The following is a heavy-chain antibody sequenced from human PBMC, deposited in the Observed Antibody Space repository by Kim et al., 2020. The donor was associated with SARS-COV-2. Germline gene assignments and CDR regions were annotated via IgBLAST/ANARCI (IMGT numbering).Heavy chain of an antibody. V-gene: IGHV3-7*01. Sequence: YDVAYDKGGFTISKDNAKNSLYLQMSSLRAEDTAVYYCASGPPNRGDTDYWGQGTLVTVSS. D-gene: IGHD3-10*01. CDR3: ASGPPNRGDTDY. J-gene: IGHJ4*02.